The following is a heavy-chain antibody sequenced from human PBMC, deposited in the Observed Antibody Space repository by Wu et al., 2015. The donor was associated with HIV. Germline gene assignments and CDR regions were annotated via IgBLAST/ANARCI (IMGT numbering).Heavy chain of an antibody. V-gene: IGHV1-69*13. CDR1: GGTFSSYA. D-gene: IGHD3-22*01. Sequence: QVQLVQSGAEVKKPGSSVKVSCKASGGTFSSYAISWVRQAPGQGLEWMGRIIPIFGTANYAQKFQGRVTITADESTSTAYMELSSLRSEDTAVYYCARVTYYYDSSGPRTEYFQHWARAPWSTVSS. CDR2: IIPIFGTA. J-gene: IGHJ1*01. CDR3: ARVTYYYDSSGPRTEYFQH.